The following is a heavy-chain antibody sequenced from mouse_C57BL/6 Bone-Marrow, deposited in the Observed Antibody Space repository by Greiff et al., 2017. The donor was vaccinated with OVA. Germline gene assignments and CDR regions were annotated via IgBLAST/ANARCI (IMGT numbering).Heavy chain of an antibody. CDR3: ARGGYYGYPWFAY. V-gene: IGHV1-47*01. D-gene: IGHD2-2*01. CDR2: FHPYNDDT. CDR1: GYTFTTYP. Sequence: VQLQESGAELVKPGASVKMSCKASGYTFTTYPIEWMKQNHGKSLEWIGNFHPYNDDTKYNEKFKGKATLTVEKSSSTVYLELSRLTSDDSAVYYCARGGYYGYPWFAYWGQGTLVTVSA. J-gene: IGHJ3*01.